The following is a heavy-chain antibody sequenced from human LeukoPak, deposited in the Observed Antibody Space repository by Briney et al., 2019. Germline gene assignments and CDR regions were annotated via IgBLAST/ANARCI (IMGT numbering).Heavy chain of an antibody. Sequence: GGSLRLSCAASGFTFNTYWMSWVRQAPGKGLEGVANIKPDGSEKYYVDSVKGRFTISRDNAKNSLYLQMNSLRAEDTAVYYCARAGVTWGYDYWGQGTLVTVSS. CDR1: GFTFNTYW. CDR2: IKPDGSEK. V-gene: IGHV3-7*01. D-gene: IGHD2-8*01. J-gene: IGHJ4*02. CDR3: ARAGVTWGYDY.